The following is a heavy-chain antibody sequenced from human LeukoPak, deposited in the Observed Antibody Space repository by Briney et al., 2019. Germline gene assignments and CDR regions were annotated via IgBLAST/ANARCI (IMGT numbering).Heavy chain of an antibody. CDR2: ISGSGEST. J-gene: IGHJ4*02. V-gene: IGHV3-23*01. D-gene: IGHD3-16*01. CDR3: AKTQGGADVFAY. Sequence: GGSLRLSCTASGFTFSIYAMTWVGQAPGKGVEWVSPISGSGESTDYADSVRGGLTISRDNSKNTVYFEMNSLRVEDTAAFYCAKTQGGADVFAYWGQGTLVTVSS. CDR1: GFTFSIYA.